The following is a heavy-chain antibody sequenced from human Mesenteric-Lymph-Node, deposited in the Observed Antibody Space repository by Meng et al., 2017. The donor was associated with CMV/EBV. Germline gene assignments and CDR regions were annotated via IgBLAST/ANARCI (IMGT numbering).Heavy chain of an antibody. CDR3: TREEPGTPAFDH. Sequence: ASVKVSCKASGYTFTSYYMHWVRQAPGQGLEWMGIISPSGGGATYAQKFQGRVSMTRDTSTSTVYMDLSSLRSDDTAVYYCTREEPGTPAFDHWGQGTLVTVSS. V-gene: IGHV1-46*01. J-gene: IGHJ4*02. CDR1: GYTFTSYY. CDR2: ISPSGGGA. D-gene: IGHD1-1*01.